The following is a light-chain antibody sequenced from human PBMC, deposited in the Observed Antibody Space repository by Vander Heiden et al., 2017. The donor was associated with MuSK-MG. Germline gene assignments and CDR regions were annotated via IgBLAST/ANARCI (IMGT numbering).Light chain of an antibody. V-gene: IGLV1-44*01. CDR3: AAWDASLGRPV. CDR1: SPQLGRGT. CDR2: GNH. Sequence: QSVLKQPPSASGTAGQQVTISCSGGSPQLGRGTVQGEQHLPGTAPILLIYGNHQRPSGVPDRISGSTSGTSASLAIRGLQSEDEADYFCAAWDASLGRPVFGGGTKLTVL. J-gene: IGLJ3*02.